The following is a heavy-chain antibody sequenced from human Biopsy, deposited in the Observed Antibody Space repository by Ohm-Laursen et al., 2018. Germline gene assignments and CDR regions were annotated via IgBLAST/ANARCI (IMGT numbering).Heavy chain of an antibody. CDR3: ALGEPFDY. D-gene: IGHD3-16*01. CDR1: GYTFTDYR. Sequence: ATVKISCKASGYTFTDYRLYWVRQAPGQGLDLMGWIDPNTGDTDYPQKFQGRVAMTSDTSIDTAYVELSSLTSGDTAVYYCALGEPFDYWGQGTLVTVSS. J-gene: IGHJ4*02. V-gene: IGHV1-2*02. CDR2: IDPNTGDT.